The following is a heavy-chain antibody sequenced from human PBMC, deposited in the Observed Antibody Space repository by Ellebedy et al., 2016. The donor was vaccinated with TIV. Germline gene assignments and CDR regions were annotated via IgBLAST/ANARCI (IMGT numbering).Heavy chain of an antibody. CDR1: GYTFTNYG. J-gene: IGHJ3*02. D-gene: IGHD3-10*01. CDR3: ARDSPHLLSFGGQHDI. V-gene: IGHV1-18*01. CDR2: ISAYNGNT. Sequence: ASVKVSCKASGYTFTNYGISWVRQAPGQGLEWMGWISAYNGNTNYAQKLQGRLTMTTDTSTSTAYMELRSLRSDDTAVYYCARDSPHLLSFGGQHDIWGQGTMVTVSS.